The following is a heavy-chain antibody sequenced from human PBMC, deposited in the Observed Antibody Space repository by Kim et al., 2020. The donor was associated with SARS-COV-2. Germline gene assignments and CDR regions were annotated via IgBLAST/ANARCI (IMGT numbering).Heavy chain of an antibody. CDR1: GFTFSSYA. V-gene: IGHV3-30*04. J-gene: IGHJ4*02. Sequence: GGSLRLSCAASGFTFSSYAMHWVRQAPGKGLEWVAFISYDGGNKYYADSVKGRFTISRDNSKNTLYLQMNSLRAEDTAVYYCARRGYTGILYYCDYWGQGTLVTVSS. CDR3: ARRGYTGILYYCDY. CDR2: ISYDGGNK. D-gene: IGHD5-18*01.